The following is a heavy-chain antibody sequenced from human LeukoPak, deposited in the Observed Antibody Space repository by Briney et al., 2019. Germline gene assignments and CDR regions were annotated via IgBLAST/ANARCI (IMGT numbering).Heavy chain of an antibody. J-gene: IGHJ4*02. Sequence: SETLSLTCTVSGGSLSSGSYYWSWIRQPAGKGLEWIGRIYTSGSTNYNPSLKSRVTISVDTSKNQFSLKLSSVTAADTAVYYCAREGAFGVVIPPYFDYWGQGTLVTVSS. V-gene: IGHV4-61*02. D-gene: IGHD3-3*01. CDR3: AREGAFGVVIPPYFDY. CDR2: IYTSGST. CDR1: GGSLSSGSYY.